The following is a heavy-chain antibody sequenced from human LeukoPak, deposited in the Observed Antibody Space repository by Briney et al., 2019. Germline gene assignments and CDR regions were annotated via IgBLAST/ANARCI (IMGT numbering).Heavy chain of an antibody. CDR3: LRGGGSGSYGYFQH. V-gene: IGHV3-74*01. CDR1: GFTFSSYW. Sequence: HAGGSLGLSCAASGFTFSSYWMHWVRQTPGKGLVWLSRIIGDGSSTNYAESVKGRFTISRDNAKNTVYLQMNSLRDEDTAVYYCLRGGGSGSYGYFQHWGQGTLVTVSS. J-gene: IGHJ1*01. CDR2: IIGDGSST. D-gene: IGHD3-10*01.